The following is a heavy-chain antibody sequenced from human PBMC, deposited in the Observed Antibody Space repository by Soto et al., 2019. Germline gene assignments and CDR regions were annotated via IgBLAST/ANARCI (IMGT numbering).Heavy chain of an antibody. V-gene: IGHV1-45*02. J-gene: IGHJ4*02. D-gene: IGHD1-26*01. CDR2: ITPFSGDV. CDR1: GNTFTYRY. CDR3: ASGGAGSGPFTWELPDH. Sequence: QMQLVQSGAEVKKTGSSVTVSCKALGNTFTYRYLHWVRQAPGQALEWMGWITPFSGDVHYAQKFQERVTITRDRYINTAYMQMSSLRPEDTAMYFCASGGAGSGPFTWELPDHWGQGTLVTVSS.